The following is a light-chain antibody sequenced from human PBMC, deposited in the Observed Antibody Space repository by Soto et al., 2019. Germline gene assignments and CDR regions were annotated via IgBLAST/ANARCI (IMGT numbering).Light chain of an antibody. J-gene: IGKJ1*01. CDR1: QSVTSY. CDR3: QQRSNWPLTWT. Sequence: EIVLTQSPATLSLSPGERATLSCRASQSVTSYLASYQQKPGQAPRLLIYDASNRATGIPARCSGSGSGTDFTLPISSLEPEDFAVYYCQQRSNWPLTWTCGQGPKVEIK. V-gene: IGKV3-11*01. CDR2: DAS.